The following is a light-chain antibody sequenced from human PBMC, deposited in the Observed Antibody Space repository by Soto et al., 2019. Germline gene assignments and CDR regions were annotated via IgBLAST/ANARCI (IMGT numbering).Light chain of an antibody. CDR3: QQRSNWPPIT. CDR2: DAS. Sequence: EIVLTLSPGTLSLSPGERATLSCRAGQSVSSSYLAWYQQRPGQAPRLLIYDASNRATGIPARFSGSGSGTDFTLTISSLEPEDFAVYYCQQRSNWPPITFGQGTRLEI. CDR1: QSVSSSY. V-gene: IGKV3D-20*02. J-gene: IGKJ5*01.